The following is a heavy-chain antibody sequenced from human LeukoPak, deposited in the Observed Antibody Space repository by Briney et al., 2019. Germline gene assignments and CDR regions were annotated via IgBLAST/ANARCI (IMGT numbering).Heavy chain of an antibody. J-gene: IGHJ6*03. V-gene: IGHV4-61*02. CDR1: GGSISSGSYY. CDR3: ARSVEGYCSGGSCYSYYYHMDV. Sequence: SETLSLTCTVSGGSISSGSYYWSWIRQPAGKGLEWIGRIYSSGSTNYNPSLKSRVTISLDTSKNQFSLKLSSVTAADTAVYYCARSVEGYCSGGSCYSYYYHMDVWGKGTTVTVSS. D-gene: IGHD2-15*01. CDR2: IYSSGST.